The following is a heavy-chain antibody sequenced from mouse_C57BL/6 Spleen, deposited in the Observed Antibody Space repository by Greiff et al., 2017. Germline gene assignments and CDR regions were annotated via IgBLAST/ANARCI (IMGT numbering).Heavy chain of an antibody. V-gene: IGHV1-15*01. CDR2: IDPETGGT. CDR1: GYTFTDYE. D-gene: IGHD2-1*01. J-gene: IGHJ2*01. CDR3: TRPYGNPYFDY. Sequence: VQLVESGAELVRPGASVTLSCKASGYTFTDYEMHWVKQTPVHGLEWIGAIDPETGGTAYNQKFKGKAILTADKSSSTAYMELRSLTSEDSAVYYCTRPYGNPYFDYWGQGTTLTVSS.